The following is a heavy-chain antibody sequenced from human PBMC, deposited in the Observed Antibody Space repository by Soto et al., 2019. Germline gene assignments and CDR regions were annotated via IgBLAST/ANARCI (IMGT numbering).Heavy chain of an antibody. Sequence: QVPLVESGGGVVQPGTSLRLSCAASGFIFSNHAIHWVRQAPGKGLEWVAIIWYDGSNEYYADSVKGRFTISRDTSKNTLYLQMNNLRVEDTAMYYCARAGGSSLYSWFDPWGQGTLVTVSS. J-gene: IGHJ5*02. V-gene: IGHV3-33*01. CDR3: ARAGGSSLYSWFDP. D-gene: IGHD6-13*01. CDR1: GFIFSNHA. CDR2: IWYDGSNE.